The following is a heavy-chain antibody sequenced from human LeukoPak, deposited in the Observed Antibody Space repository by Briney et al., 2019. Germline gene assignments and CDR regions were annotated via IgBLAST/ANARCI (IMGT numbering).Heavy chain of an antibody. CDR3: ARDEAGARFGAYYMDV. CDR2: ICNSGTT. D-gene: IGHD3-10*01. J-gene: IGHJ6*03. CDR1: GGAISGGAYC. V-gene: IGHV4-31*03. Sequence: SETLSLTCTGSGGAISGGAYCWSWIRQHPGKDLVWIGIICNSGTTYYNPFLKTRATISVDMSNSQFSLKQRSVTAADTAVYYCARDEAGARFGAYYMDVWGKGTTVTVSS.